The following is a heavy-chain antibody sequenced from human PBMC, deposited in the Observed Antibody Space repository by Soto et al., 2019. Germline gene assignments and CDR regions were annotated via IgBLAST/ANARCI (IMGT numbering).Heavy chain of an antibody. J-gene: IGHJ6*02. D-gene: IGHD3-3*01. Sequence: QVQLVQSGDEVKKPWSSVKVSCKASGGTFISYAISWVRQAPGQGLEWMGGIIPIFGTANYAQKFQGRVTLTADESTSTAYMELCSLRAADTDLYYCARDQQTIFGVVINLYYYYYGMDVWGQGTTVTVSS. CDR2: IIPIFGTA. V-gene: IGHV1-69*01. CDR3: ARDQQTIFGVVINLYYYYYGMDV. CDR1: GGTFISYA.